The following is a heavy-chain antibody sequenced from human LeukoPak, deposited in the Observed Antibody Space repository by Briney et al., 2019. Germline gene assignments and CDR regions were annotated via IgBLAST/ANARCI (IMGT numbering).Heavy chain of an antibody. CDR2: INHSGST. CDR3: AREHELAAAGTELDY. J-gene: IGHJ4*02. Sequence: PSETLSLTCAVYGGSFSGYYWSWIRQPPGKGLEWIGEINHSGSTNYNPSLKSRVTISVGTSKNQFSLKLSSVTAADTAVYYCAREHELAAAGTELDYWGQGTLVTVSS. CDR1: GGSFSGYY. V-gene: IGHV4-34*01. D-gene: IGHD6-13*01.